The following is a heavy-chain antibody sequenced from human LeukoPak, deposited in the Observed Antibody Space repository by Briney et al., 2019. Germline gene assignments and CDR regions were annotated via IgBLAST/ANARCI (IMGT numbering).Heavy chain of an antibody. J-gene: IGHJ4*02. CDR2: IYSGGST. Sequence: GGSLRLSCAASGFTVSSNYMSWVRQAPGKGLEWVGVIYSGGSTYYADSVKGRFTISRDNSKNTLYLQMNSLRAEDTAVYYCARQNSRDGSDYWGQGTLVTVSS. V-gene: IGHV3-53*01. CDR3: ARQNSRDGSDY. D-gene: IGHD5-24*01. CDR1: GFTVSSNY.